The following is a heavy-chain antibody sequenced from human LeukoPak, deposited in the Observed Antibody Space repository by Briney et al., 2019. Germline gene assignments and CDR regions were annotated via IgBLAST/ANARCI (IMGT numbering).Heavy chain of an antibody. D-gene: IGHD4-23*01. CDR1: GFIFAASA. CDR2: IIAGSGNT. Sequence: SVKVSCKTSGFIFAASAVQWVRQARGQRLQWIGWIIAGSGNTNYAQEFLDRGTITRDLSTTTAYMDLSSLTSDDTAVYYCSAGSLDRTPGDYWGQGTLVTVSS. J-gene: IGHJ4*02. V-gene: IGHV1-58*01. CDR3: SAGSLDRTPGDY.